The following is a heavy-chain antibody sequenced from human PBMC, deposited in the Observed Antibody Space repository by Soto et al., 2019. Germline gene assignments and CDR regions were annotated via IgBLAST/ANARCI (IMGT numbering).Heavy chain of an antibody. J-gene: IGHJ4*02. Sequence: EVQLVESGGGLVQPGGSLRLSCAASGLISSSYWMNWFRQAPGKGLEWVANIKRDGSEIYYVDSVKGRFTISKDNAKNSLYLQMNSLRAEDTAVYYCASSLEWGQGTLVTVSS. CDR1: GLISSSYW. V-gene: IGHV3-7*01. D-gene: IGHD6-6*01. CDR3: ASSLE. CDR2: IKRDGSEI.